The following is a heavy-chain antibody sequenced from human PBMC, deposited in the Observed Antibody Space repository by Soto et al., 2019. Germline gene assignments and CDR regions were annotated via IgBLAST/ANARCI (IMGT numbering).Heavy chain of an antibody. CDR3: ARQTRRAYSSTTDSFYYYSGMDV. CDR1: GYSFTSYW. J-gene: IGHJ6*02. Sequence: GESLKISCKGSGYSFTSYWISWVRQMPGKGLEWMGRIDPSDSCTNYSPSFQGHVTISADKSISTAYLQWSSLKASDTAMYYCARQTRRAYSSTTDSFYYYSGMDVWGQGTTVTVS. V-gene: IGHV5-10-1*01. CDR2: IDPSDSCT. D-gene: IGHD2-2*01.